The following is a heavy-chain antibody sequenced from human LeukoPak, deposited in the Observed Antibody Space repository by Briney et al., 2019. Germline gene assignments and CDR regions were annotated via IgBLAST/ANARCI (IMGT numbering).Heavy chain of an antibody. CDR3: ATRPLRRGYYDSSGYDFDY. Sequence: PGGSLRLSCAASGFTVSSYYMNWIRQPPGKGLEWIGEINHSGSTNYNPSLKSRVTISVDTSKNQFSLKLSSVTAADTAVYYCATRPLRRGYYDSSGYDFDYWGQGTLVIVSS. J-gene: IGHJ4*02. CDR2: INHSGST. V-gene: IGHV4-34*08. CDR1: GFTVSSYY. D-gene: IGHD3-22*01.